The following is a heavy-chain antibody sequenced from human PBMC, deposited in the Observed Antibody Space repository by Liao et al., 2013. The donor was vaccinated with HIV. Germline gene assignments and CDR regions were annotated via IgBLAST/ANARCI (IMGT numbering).Heavy chain of an antibody. V-gene: IGHV4-34*02. Sequence: QVQLQQWGAGLLKPSETLSLTCAVYGGSFSGYYWSWVRQPTGKGLEWIGEINQSGSTNYSPSLKSRVTISVDTSKNQFSLKLSSVTAADTAVYYCARGSRYFDWILSGPRLITDAFSFWGQGTMVTVSS. CDR2: INQSGST. D-gene: IGHD3-9*01. CDR3: ARGSRYFDWILSGPRLITDAFSF. J-gene: IGHJ3*01. CDR1: GGSFSGYY.